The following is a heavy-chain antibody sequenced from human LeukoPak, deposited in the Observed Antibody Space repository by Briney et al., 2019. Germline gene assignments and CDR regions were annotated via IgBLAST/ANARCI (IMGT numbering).Heavy chain of an antibody. CDR3: AKDVDFGVICDY. CDR1: GFTFSSYG. CDR2: IWYDGSNK. J-gene: IGHJ4*02. V-gene: IGHV3-33*06. D-gene: IGHD3-3*01. Sequence: GGSLRLSCAASGFTFSSYGTHWVRQAPGKGLEWVAVIWYDGSNKYYADSVKGRFTISRDNSKNTLYLQMNSLRAEDTAVYYCAKDVDFGVICDYWGQGTLVTVSS.